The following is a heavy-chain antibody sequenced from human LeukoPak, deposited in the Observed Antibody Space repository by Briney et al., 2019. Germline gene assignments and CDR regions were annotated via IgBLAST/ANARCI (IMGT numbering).Heavy chain of an antibody. CDR1: GDSITSYY. D-gene: IGHD5-24*01. CDR2: IYYIGST. J-gene: IGHJ6*03. CDR3: ARIEMATTQDYYYYMDV. V-gene: IGHV4-59*08. Sequence: PSETLSLTCTVSGDSITSYYWSWIRQPPGKGPEWIGYIYYIGSTNYNPSLNSRVTISIDTSKNQSSLKLRSVTAADTAVYYCARIEMATTQDYYYYMDVWGKGTTVTVSS.